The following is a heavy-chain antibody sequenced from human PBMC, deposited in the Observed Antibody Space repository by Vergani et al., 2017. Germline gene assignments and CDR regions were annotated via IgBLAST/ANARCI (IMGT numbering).Heavy chain of an antibody. D-gene: IGHD2-2*01. CDR2: IYPGDSDT. CDR1: GYSFTSYW. V-gene: IGHV5-51*03. Sequence: EVQLVQSGAEVKKPGESVKISCKGSGYSFTSYWIGWVRQMPGKGLEWMGIIYPGDSDTRYSPSFQGQVTISADKSISTAYLQWSSLKASDTAMYYCARLLPLGXCSSTSGPLNAFDIWGQGTMVTVSS. J-gene: IGHJ3*02. CDR3: ARLLPLGXCSSTSGPLNAFDI.